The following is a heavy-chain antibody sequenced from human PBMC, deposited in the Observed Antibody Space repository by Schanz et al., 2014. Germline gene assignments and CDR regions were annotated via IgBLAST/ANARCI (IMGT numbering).Heavy chain of an antibody. D-gene: IGHD3-10*01. CDR2: ISSASSTI. CDR1: GFTFSSYS. Sequence: EVQLVESGGGVVQPGRSLRLSCAASGFTFSSYSMNWVRQAPGKGLEWVSYISSASSTINYADSVKGRFTISRDNSKNSLYLQMNSLRAEDTAVYYCARIGGSVFDYWAQGTLVTVSS. J-gene: IGHJ4*02. CDR3: ARIGGSVFDY. V-gene: IGHV3-48*04.